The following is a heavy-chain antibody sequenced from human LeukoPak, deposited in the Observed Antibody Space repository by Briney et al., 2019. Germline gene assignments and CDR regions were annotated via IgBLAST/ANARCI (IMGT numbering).Heavy chain of an antibody. J-gene: IGHJ4*02. D-gene: IGHD3-9*01. Sequence: GGSLRLSCAASGFTFSTYVMSWVRQAPGKGLEWVSGISGSGENTYYADSVKGRFTISRDNSKNTLHLQMNSLRAEDTAVYYCAKGSGYDTDFDYWGQGTLATVSS. V-gene: IGHV3-23*01. CDR1: GFTFSTYV. CDR2: ISGSGENT. CDR3: AKGSGYDTDFDY.